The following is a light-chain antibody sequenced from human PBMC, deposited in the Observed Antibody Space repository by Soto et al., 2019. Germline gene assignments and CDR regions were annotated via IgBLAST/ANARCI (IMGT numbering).Light chain of an antibody. V-gene: IGKV1-5*03. Sequence: DTQMTQSPSTLSASVGDRVTITCRASQSISSWLAWYQQKPGKAPNLLIYKASTLQSGVPSSFSGRGSGTEFTLTISSLQPDDFATYYCQQYNSYPLTFGGGTKVEIK. J-gene: IGKJ4*01. CDR1: QSISSW. CDR3: QQYNSYPLT. CDR2: KAS.